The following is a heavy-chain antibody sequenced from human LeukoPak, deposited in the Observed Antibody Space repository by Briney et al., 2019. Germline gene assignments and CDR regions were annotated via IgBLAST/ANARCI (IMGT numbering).Heavy chain of an antibody. D-gene: IGHD3-10*01. CDR3: AREGSIRGLDAFDI. Sequence: ASVKVSCKASGYTFTSYGISWVRQAPGRGLKWMGWISAYNGNTNYAQKLQGRVTMTTDTSTSTAYMELRSLRSDDTAVYYCAREGSIRGLDAFDIWGQGTMVTVSS. V-gene: IGHV1-18*01. CDR2: ISAYNGNT. CDR1: GYTFTSYG. J-gene: IGHJ3*02.